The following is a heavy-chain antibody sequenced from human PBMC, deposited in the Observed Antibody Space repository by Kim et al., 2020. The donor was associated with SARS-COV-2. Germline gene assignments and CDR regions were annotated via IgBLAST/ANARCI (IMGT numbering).Heavy chain of an antibody. Sequence: GGSLRLSCAASGFTFSSYGMHWVRQAPGKGLEWVADISYDGSNKYYADSVKGRFTISRDNSKNTLYLQMNSLRAEDTAVYYCAKEGEYYDFWNGYDPHHNNYFNYWGHGTLVTVSS. V-gene: IGHV3-30*18. CDR1: GFTFSSYG. D-gene: IGHD3-3*01. CDR3: AKEGEYYDFWNGYDPHHNNYFNY. J-gene: IGHJ4*01. CDR2: ISYDGSNK.